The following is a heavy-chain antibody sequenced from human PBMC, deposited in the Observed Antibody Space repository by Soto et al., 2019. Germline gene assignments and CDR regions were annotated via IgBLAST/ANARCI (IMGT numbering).Heavy chain of an antibody. CDR3: GRVPRYSFPTSDSLDQ. D-gene: IGHD5-18*01. J-gene: IGHJ4*02. V-gene: IGHV1-69*06. Sequence: QVHLVQSGTEVRKPGSSVTVSCKVSGGTFSTYTISWVRQAPGQGLQWMGAITPILSETTYAQHFQGRVFMTADISATTAYMELSDLTSEDTAMYYCGRVPRYSFPTSDSLDQWGQGTRVTVSS. CDR2: ITPILSET. CDR1: GGTFSTYT.